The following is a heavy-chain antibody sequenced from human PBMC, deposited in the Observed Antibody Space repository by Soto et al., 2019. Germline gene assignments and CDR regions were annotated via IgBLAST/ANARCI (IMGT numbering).Heavy chain of an antibody. J-gene: IGHJ5*02. Sequence: SDTLSLTCALYGGSFLGYYWSWIRQAPGKGLEWLGEINHSGSTNYNPSLKSRVTISVDTSKNQFSLKLSSVTAADTAVYYCARDRRLITMVRGVSLWFDPWGQGTLVTVS. CDR1: GGSFLGYY. D-gene: IGHD3-10*01. V-gene: IGHV4-34*01. CDR3: ARDRRLITMVRGVSLWFDP. CDR2: INHSGST.